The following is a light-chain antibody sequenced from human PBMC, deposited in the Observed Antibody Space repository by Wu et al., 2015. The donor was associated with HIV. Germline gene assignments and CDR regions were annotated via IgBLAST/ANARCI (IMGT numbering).Light chain of an antibody. CDR3: QQYGNSPWT. J-gene: IGKJ1*01. V-gene: IGKV3-20*01. CDR1: QTVTSDY. Sequence: EIVLTQSPGTLYLSPGERATLSCRASQTVTSDYLAWYQHKPGQAPRLLIYGASSRATGISDRFSGSGSGTDFTLTISRLESEDLAVYYCQQYGNSPWTFGLGTKVELK. CDR2: GAS.